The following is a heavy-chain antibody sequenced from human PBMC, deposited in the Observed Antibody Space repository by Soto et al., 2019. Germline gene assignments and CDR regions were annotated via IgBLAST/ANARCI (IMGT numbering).Heavy chain of an antibody. Sequence: QVQLVESGGGLVKPGGSLRLSCAASGFTFSDYSMRWIRQAPGKGLEWISYISTTSSYINYADSVKGRFTISRENAKNSLHLQMNSLRVEDTAVYYCARDSTDYGVFACWGQGALVTVSS. J-gene: IGHJ4*02. CDR1: GFTFSDYS. V-gene: IGHV3-11*06. D-gene: IGHD4-17*01. CDR2: ISTTSSYI. CDR3: ARDSTDYGVFAC.